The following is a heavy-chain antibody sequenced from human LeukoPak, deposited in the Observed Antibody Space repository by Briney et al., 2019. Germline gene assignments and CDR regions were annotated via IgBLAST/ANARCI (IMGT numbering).Heavy chain of an antibody. D-gene: IGHD5-24*01. V-gene: IGHV3-21*01. CDR2: ISSSSSYI. CDR3: AREVEMAVDY. CDR1: GFTFSSYS. Sequence: PGGSLRLSCAASGFTFSSYSMNWVRQAPGKGLEWVSSISSSSSYIYYADSVKGRFTISRDNSKNTPYLQMNSLRAEDTAVYYCAREVEMAVDYWGQGTLVTVSS. J-gene: IGHJ4*02.